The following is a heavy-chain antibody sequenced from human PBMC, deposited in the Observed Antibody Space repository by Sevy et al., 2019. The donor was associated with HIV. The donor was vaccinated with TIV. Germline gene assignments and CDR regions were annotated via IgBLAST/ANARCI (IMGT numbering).Heavy chain of an antibody. D-gene: IGHD5-12*01. CDR2: ISYDGSNT. Sequence: GGSLRLSCAASGFTFSSYSMHWVRQAPGKGLEWVAVISYDGSNTFYAGSVKGRFTISGDTSKNTLSLQMNSLRAEDTAVYYCVKCEMATSRGFCAFDIWGQGTMVTVSS. J-gene: IGHJ3*02. V-gene: IGHV3-30-3*02. CDR1: GFTFSSYS. CDR3: VKCEMATSRGFCAFDI.